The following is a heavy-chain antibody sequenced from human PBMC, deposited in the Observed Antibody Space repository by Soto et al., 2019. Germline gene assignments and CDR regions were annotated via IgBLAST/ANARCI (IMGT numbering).Heavy chain of an antibody. V-gene: IGHV3-23*01. D-gene: IGHD6-6*01. Sequence: PGGSLRLSCAASGFTFSSYAMSWVRQAPGKGLEWVSAISGSGGSTYYADSVKGRFTISRDNSKNTLYLQMNSLRAEDTAVYYCAKDSQLVRSYYYYYMDVWGKGTTVTVSS. J-gene: IGHJ6*03. CDR2: ISGSGGST. CDR3: AKDSQLVRSYYYYYMDV. CDR1: GFTFSSYA.